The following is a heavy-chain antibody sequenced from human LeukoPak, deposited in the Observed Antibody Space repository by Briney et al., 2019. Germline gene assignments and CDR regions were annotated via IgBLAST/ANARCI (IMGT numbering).Heavy chain of an antibody. Sequence: ASVKVSCKASGYTFTGHYMHWVRQAPGQGLEWMGWINPNSGGANYAQKFQGRVTMTRDTSISTAYMELSRLRSDDTAVYYCARARSGTGNDYWGQGTLVTVSS. CDR2: INPNSGGA. CDR1: GYTFTGHY. V-gene: IGHV1-2*02. D-gene: IGHD6-13*01. J-gene: IGHJ4*02. CDR3: ARARSGTGNDY.